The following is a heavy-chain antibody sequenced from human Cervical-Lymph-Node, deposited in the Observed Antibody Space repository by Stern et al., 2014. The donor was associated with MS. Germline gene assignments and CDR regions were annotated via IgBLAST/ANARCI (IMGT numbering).Heavy chain of an antibody. J-gene: IGHJ4*02. V-gene: IGHV1-18*01. CDR3: ARDRANYGVFDY. CDR2: ISGHNGVT. D-gene: IGHD4-17*01. CDR1: GYTFTDYG. Sequence: VQLVDSGGGVKTPGASVKVSCKTSGYTFTDYGVTWVRLAPGQGLEWMGWISGHNGVTNDARKFQDRVTITTDTSTNTAYLELRSLRADDTAIYYCARDRANYGVFDYWGQGSRVTVSA.